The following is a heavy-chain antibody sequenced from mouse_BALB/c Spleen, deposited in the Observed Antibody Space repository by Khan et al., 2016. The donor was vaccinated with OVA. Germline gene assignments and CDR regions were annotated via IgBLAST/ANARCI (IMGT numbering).Heavy chain of an antibody. CDR1: GYIFTSYW. CDR2: IYPGTDNT. V-gene: IGHV1S132*01. J-gene: IGHJ2*01. CDR3: AREDALYYFDY. Sequence: VKLLESGAELVRPGASVKLSCKTSGYIFTSYWIHWVKQRSGQVLEWIARIYPGTDNTYYNEKLKDKATLTADKSSSTAYMQLSSLKSEDSAVYFCAREDALYYFDYWGQGTTLTVSS.